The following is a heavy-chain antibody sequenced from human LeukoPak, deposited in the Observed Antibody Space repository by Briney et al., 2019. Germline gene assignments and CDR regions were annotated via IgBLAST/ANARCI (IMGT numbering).Heavy chain of an antibody. Sequence: GGSLRRSCAASGFTFSSYAMHWVRQAPGKGLEWVAIISYDGSNKYYADSVKGRFTISRDNSKNTLYLQMNSLRAEDTALYYCARGGQLVHNWFDPWGQGTLVTVSS. D-gene: IGHD6-13*01. V-gene: IGHV3-30*04. CDR1: GFTFSSYA. CDR2: ISYDGSNK. J-gene: IGHJ5*02. CDR3: ARGGQLVHNWFDP.